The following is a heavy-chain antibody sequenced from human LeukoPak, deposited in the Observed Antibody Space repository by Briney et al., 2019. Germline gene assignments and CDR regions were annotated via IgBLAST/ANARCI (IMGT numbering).Heavy chain of an antibody. J-gene: IGHJ4*02. CDR2: INWNSDII. Sequence: GGSLRLSCAASGFTFDDYAMHWVRQAPGKGLERVSGINWNSDIIDYADSVKGRFTISRDNAKNSLYLQMNSLRAEDTALYYCARDSAVAGRHFDYWGQGTLVTVSS. CDR3: ARDSAVAGRHFDY. CDR1: GFTFDDYA. D-gene: IGHD6-19*01. V-gene: IGHV3-9*01.